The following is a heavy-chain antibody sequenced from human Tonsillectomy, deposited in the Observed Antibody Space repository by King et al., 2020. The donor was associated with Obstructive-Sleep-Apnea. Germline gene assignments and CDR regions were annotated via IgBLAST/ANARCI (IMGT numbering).Heavy chain of an antibody. CDR3: AGHELELRPFDY. V-gene: IGHV4-59*08. D-gene: IGHD1-7*01. J-gene: IGHJ4*02. Sequence: QLQESGPGLVKPSETLSLTCNVSGGSISSYFWSWIRQPPGKGLEWIGDISYSGSTKYNPILKSRVTISVDTSKNQFSLKLSSVTAADTAVYSCAGHELELRPFDYWGLGALVTVSS. CDR1: GGSISSYF. CDR2: ISYSGST.